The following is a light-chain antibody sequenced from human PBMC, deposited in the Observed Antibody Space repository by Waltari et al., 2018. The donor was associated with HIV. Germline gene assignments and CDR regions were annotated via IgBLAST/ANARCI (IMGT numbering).Light chain of an antibody. CDR2: LGS. V-gene: IGKV2-28*01. Sequence: DIVMTQSPDSLAVSLGERATISCRPSQSLLHSNGYNYLDWYLQKPGQSPQLLIYLGSNRASGVPDRFSGSGSGTDFTLKISRVEAEDVGVYYCMQALQTPYTFGQGTKLEIK. CDR3: MQALQTPYT. CDR1: QSLLHSNGYNY. J-gene: IGKJ2*01.